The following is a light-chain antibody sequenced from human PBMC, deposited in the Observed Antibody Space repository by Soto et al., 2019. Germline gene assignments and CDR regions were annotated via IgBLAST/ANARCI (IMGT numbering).Light chain of an antibody. V-gene: IGKV3-11*01. J-gene: IGKJ4*01. CDR1: QSVSSN. Sequence: EIVLIQSPATLSLSPGERATPSCRASQSVSSNLAWYQQNPGQAPRLLIFDASNRATGIPARFSGSGSGTDFILAISSLEPEDFAVYYCQQHSNWPLTFGGGTKVDIK. CDR3: QQHSNWPLT. CDR2: DAS.